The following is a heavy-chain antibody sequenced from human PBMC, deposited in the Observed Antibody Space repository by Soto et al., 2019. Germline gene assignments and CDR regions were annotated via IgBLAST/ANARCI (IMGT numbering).Heavy chain of an antibody. Sequence: GGSLRLSCAASGFTFSSYAMHWVRQAPGKGLEYVSAISSNGGSTYYANSVKGRFTISRDNSKNTLYLQMGSLRAEDMAVYYCARIYHFYYYYYMDVWGKGTTVTVSS. CDR3: ARIYHFYYYYYMDV. V-gene: IGHV3-64*01. D-gene: IGHD2-2*01. CDR2: ISSNGGST. J-gene: IGHJ6*03. CDR1: GFTFSSYA.